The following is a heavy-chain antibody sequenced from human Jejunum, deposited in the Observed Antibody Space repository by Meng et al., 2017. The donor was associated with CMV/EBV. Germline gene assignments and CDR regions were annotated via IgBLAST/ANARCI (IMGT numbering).Heavy chain of an antibody. V-gene: IGHV4-34*02. J-gene: IGHJ4*02. D-gene: IGHD2-15*01. CDR2: MNPSGVT. Sequence: QVQLQQVGAGLLRPSETLSLTCAVYGAYGSGHYWRWICQNPGKGLEWIGEMNPSGVTIHNPSLKGRVTISVDTSKNQFSLKLTSVTAADTALYYCARELGYCSGGNCYGGTFDYWGQGTLVTVSS. CDR3: ARELGYCSGGNCYGGTFDY. CDR1: GAYGSGHY.